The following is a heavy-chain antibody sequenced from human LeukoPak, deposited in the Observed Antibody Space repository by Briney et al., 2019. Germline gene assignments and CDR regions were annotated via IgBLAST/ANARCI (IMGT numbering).Heavy chain of an antibody. V-gene: IGHV3-23*01. CDR1: GFTFNSYA. Sequence: PGGFLRLSCAASGFTFNSYAMSWVRQAPGKGLEWVSAISGSGGSTYYADSVKGRFTISRDNSKNTLYLQMNSLRAEDTAVYYCAKDPQLLWYYYYGMDVWGQGTTVTVSS. CDR2: ISGSGGST. D-gene: IGHD2-2*01. J-gene: IGHJ6*02. CDR3: AKDPQLLWYYYYGMDV.